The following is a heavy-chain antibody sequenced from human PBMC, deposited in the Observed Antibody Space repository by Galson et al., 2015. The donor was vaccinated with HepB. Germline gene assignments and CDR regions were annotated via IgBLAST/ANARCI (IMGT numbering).Heavy chain of an antibody. Sequence: SVKVSCKASGYTFTSYAMHWVRQAPGQRLEWMGWINAGNGNTKYSQKFQGRVTITRDTSASTAYMELSSLRSEDTAVYYCARDDGSGWYGRSSGAFDYWGQGTLVTVSS. CDR3: ARDDGSGWYGRSSGAFDY. J-gene: IGHJ4*02. D-gene: IGHD6-19*01. V-gene: IGHV1-3*01. CDR1: GYTFTSYA. CDR2: INAGNGNT.